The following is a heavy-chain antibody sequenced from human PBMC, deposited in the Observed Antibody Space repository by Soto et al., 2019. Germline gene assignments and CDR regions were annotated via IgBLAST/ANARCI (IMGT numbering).Heavy chain of an antibody. CDR1: GYSISSGYY. CDR3: AREGTSRAVTGTEFHY. D-gene: IGHD6-19*01. V-gene: IGHV4-38-2*02. J-gene: IGHJ4*02. CDR2: IFHSGST. Sequence: SETLSLTCAVSGYSISSGYYWGWIRQPPGKGLEWIGSIFHSGSTYYYPSLKSRVTISADTSKNQLSLKLTSVTAADTAVYYCAREGTSRAVTGTEFHYWGQGTLVPVYS.